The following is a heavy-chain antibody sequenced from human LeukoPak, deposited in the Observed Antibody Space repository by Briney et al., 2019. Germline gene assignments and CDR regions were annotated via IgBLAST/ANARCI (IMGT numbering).Heavy chain of an antibody. V-gene: IGHV3-11*01. CDR2: ISSSGSTI. D-gene: IGHD4-11*01. CDR1: GFTFSDYY. Sequence: GGSLRLSCAASGFTFSDYYMSWIRQAPGKGLEWVSYISSSGSTIYYADSVKGRFTISRDNAKNSLYLQMNSLRAEDTAVYYCAMVATTVNFDYWGQGTLVTVSS. CDR3: AMVATTVNFDY. J-gene: IGHJ4*02.